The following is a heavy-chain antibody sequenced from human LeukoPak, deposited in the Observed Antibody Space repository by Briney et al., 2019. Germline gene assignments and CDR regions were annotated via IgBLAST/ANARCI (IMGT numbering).Heavy chain of an antibody. CDR2: INPNSGGT. CDR1: GYTFTGYY. CDR3: ARAPQRALGAFDI. J-gene: IGHJ3*02. V-gene: IGHV1-2*02. Sequence: AASVKVSCKASGYTFTGYYMHWVRQAPGQGLEWMGWINPNSGGTNYAQKFQGRVTMTRDTSISTAYMELSRRRSDDTAVYYCARAPQRALGAFDIWGQGTMVTVSS.